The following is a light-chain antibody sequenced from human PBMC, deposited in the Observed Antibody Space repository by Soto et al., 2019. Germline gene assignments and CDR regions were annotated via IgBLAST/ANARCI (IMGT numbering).Light chain of an antibody. J-gene: IGKJ1*01. CDR1: QSVSSN. V-gene: IGKV3-15*01. CDR2: GAS. CDR3: QQYNNWPRT. Sequence: EVVMTQSPDTLSVSPGERATLSCRASQSVSSNLAWYQQKLGQAPRLLIYGASTRATDIPPRFSGSGSGTEFTLTISSLQPEDFAIYYCQQYNNWPRTFGQGTKVDIK.